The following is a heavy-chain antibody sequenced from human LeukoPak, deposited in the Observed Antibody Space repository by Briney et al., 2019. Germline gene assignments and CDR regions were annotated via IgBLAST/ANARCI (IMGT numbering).Heavy chain of an antibody. CDR2: FDPEDGET. CDR3: ARGAGYCSSTSCYLDY. D-gene: IGHD2-2*03. Sequence: ASVKVSCKVSGYTLTELSMHWVRQAPGKGLEWMGGFDPEDGETIYAQKFQGRVTMTEDTSTDTAYMELSSLRSEDTAVYYCARGAGYCSSTSCYLDYWGQGTLVTVSS. V-gene: IGHV1-24*01. J-gene: IGHJ4*02. CDR1: GYTLTELS.